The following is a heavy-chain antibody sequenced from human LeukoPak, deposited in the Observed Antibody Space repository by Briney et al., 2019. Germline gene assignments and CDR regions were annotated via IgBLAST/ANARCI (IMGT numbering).Heavy chain of an antibody. CDR1: GGSFRGYY. J-gene: IGHJ5*02. D-gene: IGHD3-16*01. CDR3: ARGGVWFDP. CDR2: IYHSGST. Sequence: SETLSLTCGVNGGSFRGYYWSWIRQAPGKGLEWIGYIYHSGSTYYNPSLKSRVTISVDRSKNQFSLKLSSVTAADTAVYYCARGGVWFDPWGQGTLVTVSS. V-gene: IGHV4-34*01.